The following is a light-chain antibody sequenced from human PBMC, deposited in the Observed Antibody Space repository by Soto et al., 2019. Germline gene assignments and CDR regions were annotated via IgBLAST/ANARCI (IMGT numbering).Light chain of an antibody. J-gene: IGKJ1*01. CDR1: QTINKY. CDR2: AAS. Sequence: DIQMTQSPSSLSASVGDRSTTTCRASQTINKYLNWYQQKPGTAPKLLISAASNLQGGVTSRFSGSGSGTDFTLTISSLQPEDFAPYYCPQTYSRVRTFGQRTKVDI. V-gene: IGKV1-39*01. CDR3: PQTYSRVRT.